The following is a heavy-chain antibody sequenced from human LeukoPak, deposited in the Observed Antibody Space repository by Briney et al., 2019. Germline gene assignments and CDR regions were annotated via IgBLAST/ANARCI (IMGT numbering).Heavy chain of an antibody. Sequence: SETLSLTCTVSGGSIRSYYWSWIRQPAGKGLEGIGRIYTSGSTNYNPSLKSRVTMSVDTPKNQFSLKLSSVTAADTAVYYCARDVGGKLELQWFDPWGQGTLVTVSS. CDR1: GGSIRSYY. D-gene: IGHD1-7*01. V-gene: IGHV4-4*07. CDR3: ARDVGGKLELQWFDP. J-gene: IGHJ5*02. CDR2: IYTSGST.